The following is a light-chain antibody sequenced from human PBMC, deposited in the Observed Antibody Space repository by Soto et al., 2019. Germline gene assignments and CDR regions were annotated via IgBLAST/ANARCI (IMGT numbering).Light chain of an antibody. CDR2: KVS. J-gene: IGKJ4*01. CDR3: MKGTPWLLT. V-gene: IGKV2-30*01. CDR1: QSLVYSVGSTS. Sequence: VMTQSPLSLPATLGQPASISCRSNQSLVYSVGSTSLRWFQQRPGQCPRRLNYKVSGRNSVVTDRFRGSGSGTDFTLKINRVEAEDLGVYFHMKGTPWLLTLGGGTNVE.